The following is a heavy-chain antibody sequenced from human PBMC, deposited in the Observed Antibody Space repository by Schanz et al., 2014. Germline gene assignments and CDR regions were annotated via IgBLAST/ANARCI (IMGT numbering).Heavy chain of an antibody. Sequence: QVELVDSGGGVVQPGKSLRLSCAASGFTLSSFTVHWVRQAPGKGLEWVAVISYDGRNEYYADSVKGRFTISRDNSNNTLYLQMNSLRGEDTAVYYCARGRGADGDYVLNYFDYWGQGTLVTVSS. CDR1: GFTLSSFT. CDR2: ISYDGRNE. CDR3: ARGRGADGDYVLNYFDY. V-gene: IGHV3-30*01. J-gene: IGHJ4*02. D-gene: IGHD4-17*01.